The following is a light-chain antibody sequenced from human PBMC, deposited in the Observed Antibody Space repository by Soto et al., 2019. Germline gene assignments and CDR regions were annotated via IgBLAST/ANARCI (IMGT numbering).Light chain of an antibody. CDR3: QHYDSFSMT. J-gene: IGKJ1*01. CDR1: QSSRSW. V-gene: IGKV1-5*01. CDR2: DAS. Sequence: DIQMTQSPSTLSASVGDRVTITCRASQSSRSWLAWYQQKPGKAPQLLIYDASNLESRVPTRFSGSGSGTEVTLTISGLQPDDLASYYCQHYDSFSMTFGRGTKVEVK.